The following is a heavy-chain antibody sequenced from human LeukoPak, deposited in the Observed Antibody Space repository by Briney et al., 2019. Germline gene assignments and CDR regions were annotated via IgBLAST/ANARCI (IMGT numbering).Heavy chain of an antibody. Sequence: ASVKVSCKASGYTFTSYGISWVRQAPGQGLEWMGWISAYNGNTNYAQKLQGRVTMTTDTSTSTAYMELRSLRSDDTAVYYCAVGSSSRYYYYYYMDVWGKGTTVTVSS. J-gene: IGHJ6*03. CDR2: ISAYNGNT. CDR1: GYTFTSYG. V-gene: IGHV1-18*01. D-gene: IGHD6-6*01. CDR3: AVGSSSRYYYYYYMDV.